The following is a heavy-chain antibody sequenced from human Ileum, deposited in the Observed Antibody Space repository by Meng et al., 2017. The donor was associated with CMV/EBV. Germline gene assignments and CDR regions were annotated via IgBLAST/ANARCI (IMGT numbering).Heavy chain of an antibody. CDR3: AKDRGVIGMDV. V-gene: IGHV3-30*02. Sequence: GESLKISCAASGFTFSSYGMHWVRQAPGKGLEWVAFIWYDGSNKYYADSVKGRFTISRDNSKNTLYLQMNSLRAEDTAVYYCAKDRGVIGMDVWGQGTTVTVSS. D-gene: IGHD3-10*01. J-gene: IGHJ6*02. CDR2: IWYDGSNK. CDR1: GFTFSSYG.